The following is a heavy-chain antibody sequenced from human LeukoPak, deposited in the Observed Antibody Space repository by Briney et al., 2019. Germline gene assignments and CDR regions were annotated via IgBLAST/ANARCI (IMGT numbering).Heavy chain of an antibody. D-gene: IGHD2-2*01. Sequence: GRSLRLSCAASGFNFDDYAMHWVRQAPGKGLEWVSCISWNSGSIDYADSVKGRFTISRDNAKNSLYLQMNSLRAEDTALYYCAKEGYSSSTSCFYFDYWGQGTLVTVSS. CDR2: ISWNSGSI. J-gene: IGHJ4*02. CDR1: GFNFDDYA. CDR3: AKEGYSSSTSCFYFDY. V-gene: IGHV3-9*01.